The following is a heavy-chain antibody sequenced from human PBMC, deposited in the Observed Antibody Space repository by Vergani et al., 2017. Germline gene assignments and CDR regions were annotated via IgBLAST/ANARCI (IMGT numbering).Heavy chain of an antibody. J-gene: IGHJ4*02. CDR3: ARMGGYDEGDAFRIGYFDS. V-gene: IGHV1-69*12. D-gene: IGHD3-22*01. CDR1: GGTFSSYA. CDR2: IIPIFGTA. Sequence: QVQLVQSGAEVKKPGSSVKVSCKASGGTFSSYAIIWVRQAPGQGLEWMGGIIPIFGTATYEQRFQGRVTITADDSTSTAYMELSSLRSEDTAMYYCARMGGYDEGDAFRIGYFDSWGPGILVTVSS.